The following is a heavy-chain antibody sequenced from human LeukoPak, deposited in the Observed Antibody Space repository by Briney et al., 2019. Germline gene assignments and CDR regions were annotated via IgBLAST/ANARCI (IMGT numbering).Heavy chain of an antibody. J-gene: IGHJ4*02. CDR2: GHYNGNT. D-gene: IGHD6-13*01. CDR1: GDSISSYY. V-gene: IGHV4-59*01. Sequence: SETLSLTCTVSGDSISSYYWNWMRQPPGKGLEWIGYGHYNGNTDSNPSLKSRVTISVDTSKNQFSLKLSSVTAADTAVYYCARFGVVAAAGTAYYFDYWGQGTLVTVSS. CDR3: ARFGVVAAAGTAYYFDY.